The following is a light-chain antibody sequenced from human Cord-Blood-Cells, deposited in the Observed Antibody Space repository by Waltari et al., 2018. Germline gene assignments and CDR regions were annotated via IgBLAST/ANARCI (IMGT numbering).Light chain of an antibody. CDR1: SGSVSTSYY. V-gene: IGLV8-61*02. J-gene: IGLJ3*02. CDR3: VLYMGSGIWV. Sequence: QTVVTQEPSFSVSPGGTVTLTCRLSSGSVSTSYYPSWYQQTPGQAPRTLIYRTNTRSAGVHDCFAGSILGNKAALTITGAQADDESDYYCVLYMGSGIWVFGGGTKLTVL. CDR2: RTN.